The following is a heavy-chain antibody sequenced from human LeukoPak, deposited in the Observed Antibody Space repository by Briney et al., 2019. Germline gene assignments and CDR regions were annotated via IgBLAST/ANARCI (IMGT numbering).Heavy chain of an antibody. Sequence: GGSLRLSCAASGFTFSSYAMHWVRQAPGKGLEWVAVISYDGSNKYYADSVKARFTISRDNSKNTLYLQMNSLRAEDTAVYYCARDGLQLVGYYGMDVWGQGTTVTVSS. CDR2: ISYDGSNK. V-gene: IGHV3-30-3*01. CDR1: GFTFSSYA. J-gene: IGHJ6*02. D-gene: IGHD6-6*01. CDR3: ARDGLQLVGYYGMDV.